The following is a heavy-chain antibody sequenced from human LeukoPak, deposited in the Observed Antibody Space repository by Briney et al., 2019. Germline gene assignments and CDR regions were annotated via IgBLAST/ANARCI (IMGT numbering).Heavy chain of an antibody. D-gene: IGHD2-2*01. J-gene: IGHJ4*02. Sequence: PSETLSLTCTVSGGSISSYYWSWIRQPPGKGLEWIGYIYYSGSTNYNPSLKSRVTISVDTSKNLFSLKLSSVTAADTAVYYCARGDCSSTSCYGVWDFDYWGQGTRVTVSS. V-gene: IGHV4-59*01. CDR2: IYYSGST. CDR3: ARGDCSSTSCYGVWDFDY. CDR1: GGSISSYY.